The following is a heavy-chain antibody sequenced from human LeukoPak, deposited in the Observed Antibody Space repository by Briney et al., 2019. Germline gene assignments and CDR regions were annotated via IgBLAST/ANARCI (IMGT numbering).Heavy chain of an antibody. Sequence: PGGSLRLSCVASGFTFSSFGMHWVRQAPGKGLVWVSRIKSDGSSTTYADSVKGRFTISRDNAKNTLYLEMNSLRAEDTAVYYCARTFAAAHIDYWGQGTLVTVSS. J-gene: IGHJ4*02. V-gene: IGHV3-74*01. CDR1: GFTFSSFG. CDR2: IKSDGSST. D-gene: IGHD2-15*01. CDR3: ARTFAAAHIDY.